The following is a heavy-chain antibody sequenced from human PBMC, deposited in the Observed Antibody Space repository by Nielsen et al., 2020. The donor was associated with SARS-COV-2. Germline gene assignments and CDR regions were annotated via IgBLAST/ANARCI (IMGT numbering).Heavy chain of an antibody. Sequence: GESLKISCSASGFTFSSTWMDWVRQAPGQGLVWVSRINPSGSGTAYADSVKGRFTISRDNAKNSLYLQMNSLRAEDTALYYCAKDILWFGEEEGGMDVWGQGTTVTVSS. CDR1: GFTFSSTW. J-gene: IGHJ6*02. D-gene: IGHD3-10*01. V-gene: IGHV3-74*01. CDR3: AKDILWFGEEEGGMDV. CDR2: INPSGSGT.